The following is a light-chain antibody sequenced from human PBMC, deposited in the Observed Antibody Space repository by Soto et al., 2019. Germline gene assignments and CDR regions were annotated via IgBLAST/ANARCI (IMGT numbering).Light chain of an antibody. CDR2: DSD. CDR3: GAWDGSLSVVL. J-gene: IGLJ2*01. V-gene: IGLV1-51*01. CDR1: SANIGSNY. Sequence: QSVLTQPPSVSAAPGQKVTISCSGSSANIGSNYVSWYQELPGTAPKLVIYDSDRRPSEIRDRFSGSKSGTSATLDITGLQTGDEADYYCGAWDGSLSVVLFGGGTKLTVL.